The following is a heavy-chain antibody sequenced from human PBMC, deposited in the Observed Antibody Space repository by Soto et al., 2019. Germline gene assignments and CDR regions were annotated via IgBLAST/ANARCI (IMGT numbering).Heavy chain of an antibody. CDR1: GFTFSSYA. V-gene: IGHV3-23*01. CDR2: ISGSGGST. J-gene: IGHJ3*02. Sequence: GSLRLSCAASGFTFSSYAMSWFRQAPGKGLEWVSAISGSGGSTYYADSVKGRFTISRDNSKNTLYLQMKSLRAEDTEVYYCEKVFRFFEWLRDGFDIWGQVKMVTVS. D-gene: IGHD3-3*01. CDR3: EKVFRFFEWLRDGFDI.